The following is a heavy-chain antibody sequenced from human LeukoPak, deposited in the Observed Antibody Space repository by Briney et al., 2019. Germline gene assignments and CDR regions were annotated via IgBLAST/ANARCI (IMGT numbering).Heavy chain of an antibody. D-gene: IGHD3-10*01. V-gene: IGHV4-39*01. CDR2: IYYSGST. J-gene: IGHJ3*02. CDR1: GGSISSSVYY. CDR3: ARRELLSTPDAFGI. Sequence: PSETLSLTCTVSGGSISSSVYYWGWIRLPPGKGLGWFGSIYYSGSTYYNPPLKSRVTISVDTSKNQFSLKLSSVTAADTAVYYCARRELLSTPDAFGIWGQGTMVTVSS.